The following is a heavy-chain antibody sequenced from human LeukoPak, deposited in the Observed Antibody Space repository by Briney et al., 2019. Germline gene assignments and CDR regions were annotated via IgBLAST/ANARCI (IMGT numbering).Heavy chain of an antibody. CDR1: GFTFSSYA. V-gene: IGHV3-23*01. Sequence: GGSLRLSCAASGFTFSSYAMTWVRQAPGKGLEWVSAISGSGAATYYADSVRGRFTFSRDNPKNTLYLQMNSLRAEDTAVYYCAKSVSPVNFYFLDYWGQGTLVTVSS. CDR3: AKSVSPVNFYFLDY. CDR2: ISGSGAAT. D-gene: IGHD2/OR15-2a*01. J-gene: IGHJ4*02.